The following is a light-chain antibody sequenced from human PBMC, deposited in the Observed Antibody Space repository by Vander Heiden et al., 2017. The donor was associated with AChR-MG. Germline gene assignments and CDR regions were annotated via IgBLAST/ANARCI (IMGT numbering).Light chain of an antibody. J-gene: IGLJ3*02. Sequence: SYELTQPPSVPVSPGQTARITCSGDALPKVYAYWYQQKSGQAPVPVIYEDHNRPSGIPERFSGSSSGTMATLTISGAQVEDEADYYCYSTDSSGNHVVFGGGTTLTVL. V-gene: IGLV3-10*01. CDR1: ALPKVY. CDR3: YSTDSSGNHVV. CDR2: EDH.